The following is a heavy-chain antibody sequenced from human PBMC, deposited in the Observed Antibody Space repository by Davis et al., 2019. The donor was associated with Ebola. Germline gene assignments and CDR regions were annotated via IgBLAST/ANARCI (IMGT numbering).Heavy chain of an antibody. Sequence: ASVKVSCKASGYTLTSYGISWVRQAPGQGLEWMGWISGYNGNTYYAQKLKGRVTVTTDTSTSTAYMELRSLRSDDTAVYYCTRDPLGVDGYFGMDVWGKGTTVTVSS. J-gene: IGHJ6*04. CDR2: ISGYNGNT. CDR3: TRDPLGVDGYFGMDV. CDR1: GYTLTSYG. V-gene: IGHV1-18*04. D-gene: IGHD3-10*01.